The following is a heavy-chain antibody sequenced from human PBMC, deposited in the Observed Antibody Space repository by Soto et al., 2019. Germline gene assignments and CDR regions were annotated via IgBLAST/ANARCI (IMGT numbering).Heavy chain of an antibody. CDR3: ARVPYPGLRFFEWVLGGMDV. V-gene: IGHV3-74*01. CDR1: GFTFSSYW. D-gene: IGHD3-3*01. CDR2: INSDGSST. J-gene: IGHJ6*02. Sequence: LRLSCAASGFTFSSYWMHWVRQAPGKGLVWVSRINSDGSSTSYADSVKGRFTISRDNAKNTLYLQMNSLRAEDTAVYYCARVPYPGLRFFEWVLGGMDVLGQGTTVTVSS.